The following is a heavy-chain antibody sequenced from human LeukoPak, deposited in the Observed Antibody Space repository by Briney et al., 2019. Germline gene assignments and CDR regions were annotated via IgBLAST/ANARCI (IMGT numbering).Heavy chain of an antibody. CDR3: ARDPSGGWHFPVDY. D-gene: IGHD6-19*01. Sequence: GGSLRLSCAASGFTFSSYSMNWVRQAPGKGLEWVSYISSSSSTIYYADSVKGRFTISRDNAKNSLYLQMDSLRAEDTAVYYCARDPSGGWHFPVDYWGQGTLVTVSS. CDR1: GFTFSSYS. J-gene: IGHJ4*02. V-gene: IGHV3-48*01. CDR2: ISSSSSTI.